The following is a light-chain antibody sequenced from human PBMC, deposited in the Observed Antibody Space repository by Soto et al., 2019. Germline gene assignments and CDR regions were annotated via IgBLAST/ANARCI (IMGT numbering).Light chain of an antibody. CDR3: QDYGSSYT. Sequence: EIVLTQSPGTLSLSPGERVTLSCRASQTVSSSYLAWYQHKPGQAPRLLIYGASSRATGIPDRFSGSGSGTDFTLTISRLEPEDFAVYYCQDYGSSYTFGQGTKLVIK. J-gene: IGKJ2*01. V-gene: IGKV3-20*01. CDR2: GAS. CDR1: QTVSSSY.